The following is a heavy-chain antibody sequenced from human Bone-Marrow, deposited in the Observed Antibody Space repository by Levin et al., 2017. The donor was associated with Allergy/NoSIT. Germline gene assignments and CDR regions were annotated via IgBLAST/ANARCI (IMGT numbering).Heavy chain of an antibody. CDR3: AALTGTTDLSRIDY. J-gene: IGHJ4*02. Sequence: GSLRLSCSVSGGSITSYYWTWIRRPPGKGLEWIGHIFHSGSTNFNASLRSRVSISIDTSKNQFSLELNSVTTADTAVYYCAALTGTTDLSRIDYWGQGTLVTVSS. D-gene: IGHD1-7*01. CDR1: GGSITSYY. V-gene: IGHV4-4*09. CDR2: IFHSGST.